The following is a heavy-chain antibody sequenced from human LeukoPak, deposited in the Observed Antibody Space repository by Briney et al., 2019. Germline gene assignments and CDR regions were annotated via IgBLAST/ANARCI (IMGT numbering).Heavy chain of an antibody. D-gene: IGHD3-9*01. V-gene: IGHV1-2*02. CDR2: INPNSGGT. J-gene: IGHJ4*02. Sequence: ASVKVSCKASGYTFTGYYMHWVRQAPGQGLEWMGWINPNSGGTNYAQKFQGRVTMTRDTSISTAYMELSRLRSDDTAVYYCARDDILTGYQLFDYWGQGTLVTVSP. CDR1: GYTFTGYY. CDR3: ARDDILTGYQLFDY.